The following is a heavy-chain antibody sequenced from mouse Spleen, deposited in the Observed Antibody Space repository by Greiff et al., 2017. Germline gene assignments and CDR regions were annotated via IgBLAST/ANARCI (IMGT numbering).Heavy chain of an antibody. J-gene: IGHJ2*01. D-gene: IGHD6-2*01. Sequence: VQLKESGAELVKPGASVKLSCTASGFNIKDTYMHWVKQRPEQGLEWIGRIDPANGNTKYDPKFQGKATITADTSSNTAYLQLSSLTSEDTAVYYCASLSWDNWGQGTTLTVSS. CDR1: GFNIKDTY. CDR3: ASLSWDN. V-gene: IGHV14-3*02. CDR2: IDPANGNT.